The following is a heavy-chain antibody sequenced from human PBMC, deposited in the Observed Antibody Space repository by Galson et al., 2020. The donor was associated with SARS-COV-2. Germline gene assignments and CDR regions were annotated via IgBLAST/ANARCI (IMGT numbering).Heavy chain of an antibody. CDR3: AKDNHDFSSGPLY. V-gene: IGHV3-9*01. CDR2: ISWNSGSI. J-gene: IGHJ4*02. CDR1: GFTFDDYA. D-gene: IGHD3-3*01. Sequence: GGSLRLSCAASGFTFDDYAMHWVRQAPGKGLEWVSGISWNSGSIGYADSVKGRFTISRDNAKNSLYLQMNSLRAEDTALYYCAKDNHDFSSGPLYWGQGTLVTVSS.